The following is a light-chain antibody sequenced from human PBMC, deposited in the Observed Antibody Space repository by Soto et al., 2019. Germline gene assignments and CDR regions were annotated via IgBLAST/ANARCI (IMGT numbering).Light chain of an antibody. CDR1: QSVSSSY. CDR3: QQYGSHEVT. CDR2: GAS. V-gene: IGKV3-20*01. J-gene: IGKJ3*01. Sequence: EIVLTQSPGTLSLSPGERATLSCRASQSVSSSYLAWYQQKPGQAPRLLIYGASSRATGIPDRFSGSGSGTDFTLTISRLEPEDFAVYYCQQYGSHEVTFGHGTKVDIK.